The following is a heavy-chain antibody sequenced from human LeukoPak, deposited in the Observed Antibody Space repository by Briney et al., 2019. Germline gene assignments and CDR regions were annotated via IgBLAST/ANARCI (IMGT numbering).Heavy chain of an antibody. CDR2: IRYDGSNK. V-gene: IGHV3-30*02. CDR3: AKDRRNYFDY. J-gene: IGHJ4*02. Sequence: PGGSLRLSCAASGLTFSSYGMHWVRQAPGKGLEWVAFIRYDGSNKYYADSVKGRFTISRDNSKNTLYLQMNSLRAEDTAVYYCAKDRRNYFDYWGQGTLVTVSS. CDR1: GLTFSSYG.